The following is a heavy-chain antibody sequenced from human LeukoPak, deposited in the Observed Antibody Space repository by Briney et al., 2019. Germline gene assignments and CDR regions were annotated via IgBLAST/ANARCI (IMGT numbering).Heavy chain of an antibody. CDR1: GYSISSGYY. CDR3: ARPYYDFWSGFDAFDI. CDR2: IYHSGST. Sequence: SETLSLTCAVSGYSISSGYYWGWIRQPPGKGLEWIGSIYHSGSTYYNPSLKSRVTISVDTSKNQFSLKLSSVTAADTAVYYCARPYYDFWSGFDAFDIWGQGTMFTVSS. D-gene: IGHD3-3*01. V-gene: IGHV4-38-2*01. J-gene: IGHJ3*02.